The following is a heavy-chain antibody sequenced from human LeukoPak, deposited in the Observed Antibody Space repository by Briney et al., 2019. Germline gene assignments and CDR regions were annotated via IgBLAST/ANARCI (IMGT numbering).Heavy chain of an antibody. D-gene: IGHD6-13*01. Sequence: ASVKVSCKASGYTFTGYYMHWVRQASGQGLEWMGWINPNSGGTNYAQKFQGRVTMTRDTSISTAYMELSRLRSDDTAVYYCARISVAAAGGAFDIWGQGTMVTVSS. CDR1: GYTFTGYY. V-gene: IGHV1-2*02. CDR3: ARISVAAAGGAFDI. CDR2: INPNSGGT. J-gene: IGHJ3*02.